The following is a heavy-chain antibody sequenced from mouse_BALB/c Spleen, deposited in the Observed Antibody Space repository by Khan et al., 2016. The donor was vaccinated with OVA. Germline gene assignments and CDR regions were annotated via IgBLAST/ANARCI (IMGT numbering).Heavy chain of an antibody. CDR1: GFSLTSYG. J-gene: IGHJ3*01. Sequence: VQLKESGPGLVAPSQSLSITCTVSGFSLTSYGVGWVRQPPGKGLEWLGVIWGDGSTNYHSALISRLNINKDNSKRQAFLKLNSLQTDDTATYYCALYYYGRAWFAYWGQGTLVTVSA. CDR2: IWGDGST. V-gene: IGHV2-3*01. D-gene: IGHD1-1*01. CDR3: ALYYYGRAWFAY.